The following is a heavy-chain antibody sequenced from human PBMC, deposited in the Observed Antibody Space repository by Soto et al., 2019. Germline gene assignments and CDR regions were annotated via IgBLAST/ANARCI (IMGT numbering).Heavy chain of an antibody. CDR2: IYPSDSDT. CDR3: ARGGVSTRTFDY. J-gene: IGHJ4*02. CDR1: GYNFAGYW. D-gene: IGHD3-3*01. Sequence: GESLKISCKGSGYNFAGYWIAWVRQMPGKGLEFMGIIYPSDSDTRYRPSFQGQVTISADKSISSAYLQWSSLRASDTAMYYCARGGVSTRTFDYWGQGTPVTVSS. V-gene: IGHV5-51*01.